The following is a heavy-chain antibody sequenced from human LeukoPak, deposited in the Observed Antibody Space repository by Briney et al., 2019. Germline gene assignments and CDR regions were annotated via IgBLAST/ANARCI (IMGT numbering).Heavy chain of an antibody. V-gene: IGHV4-39*01. CDR3: ARMGTAVAFNY. D-gene: IGHD6-19*01. CDR2: IYYSGST. Sequence: PSETLSLTCTVSGGSISSGDYYWGWIRQPPGKGLEWIGSIYYSGSTYYNPSLKSRVTVSVDTSKNQFSLKLNSVTAADTAVYYCARMGTAVAFNYWGQGTLVTVSS. J-gene: IGHJ4*02. CDR1: GGSISSGDYY.